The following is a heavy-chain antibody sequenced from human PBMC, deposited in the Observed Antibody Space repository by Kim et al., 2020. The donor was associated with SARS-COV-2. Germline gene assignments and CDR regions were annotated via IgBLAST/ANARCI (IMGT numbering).Heavy chain of an antibody. CDR3: ARGSGWAFDY. D-gene: IGHD6-19*01. CDR2: NP. V-gene: IGHV1-3*01. Sequence: NPKRTQKVQGRVTITRDTFESTAYMELTSMRSEDTAIYYCARGSGWAFDYWGQGTLVTVAS. J-gene: IGHJ4*02.